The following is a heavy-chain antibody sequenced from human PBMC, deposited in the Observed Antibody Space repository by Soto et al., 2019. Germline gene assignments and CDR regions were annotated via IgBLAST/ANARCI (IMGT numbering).Heavy chain of an antibody. Sequence: SETLSLTCTGSGGSISSGGYYWSWIRQHPGKGLEWIGYIYYSGSTYYNPSLKSRVTISVDTSKNQFSLKLSSVTAADTAVYYCARGGNSSGYYLYWYFDLWGRGTLVTVSS. D-gene: IGHD3-22*01. CDR1: GGSISSGGYY. CDR2: IYYSGST. J-gene: IGHJ2*01. CDR3: ARGGNSSGYYLYWYFDL. V-gene: IGHV4-31*03.